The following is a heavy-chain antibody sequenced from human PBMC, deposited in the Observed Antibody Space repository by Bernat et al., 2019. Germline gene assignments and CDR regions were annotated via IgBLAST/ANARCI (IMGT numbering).Heavy chain of an antibody. D-gene: IGHD2-2*01. CDR2: IYPGDSDT. V-gene: IGHV5-51*01. Sequence: EVQLVQSGAEVKKPRESLKISCKGSGYSFTSYWIGWVRQMPGKGLEWIGIIYPGDSDTRYSPSFQGQVTISADKSISTAYLQWSSLKASDTAMYYCARLRYCSSTSCYYEGAFDIWGQGTMVTVSS. CDR3: ARLRYCSSTSCYYEGAFDI. CDR1: GYSFTSYW. J-gene: IGHJ3*02.